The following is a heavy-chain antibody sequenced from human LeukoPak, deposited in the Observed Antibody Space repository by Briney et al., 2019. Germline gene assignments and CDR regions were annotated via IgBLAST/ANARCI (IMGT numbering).Heavy chain of an antibody. V-gene: IGHV3-15*01. CDR2: LKSKTDGGTT. Sequence: GGSLRLSCAASGFTFSNAWMNWVRQAPGKGLEWVGRLKSKTDGGTTEYTAPAKGRFTISRDESKNLLYLQMNSLKTEDTAVYYCTTGRRGAVFDYWGQGTLVTVSS. D-gene: IGHD6-19*01. J-gene: IGHJ4*02. CDR3: TTGRRGAVFDY. CDR1: GFTFSNAW.